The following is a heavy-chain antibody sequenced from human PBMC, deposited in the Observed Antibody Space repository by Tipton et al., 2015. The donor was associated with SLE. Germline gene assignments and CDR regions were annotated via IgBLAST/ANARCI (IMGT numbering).Heavy chain of an antibody. CDR2: ISYDGSNK. Sequence: SLRLSCAASGFTFSSYAMHWVRQAPGKGLEWVAVISYDGSNKYYADSVKGRFTISRDNSKNTLYLQMNSLRAEDTAVYYCAREAGYSYGYKEGYYFDYWGQGTLVTVSS. D-gene: IGHD5-18*01. CDR3: AREAGYSYGYKEGYYFDY. V-gene: IGHV3-30-3*01. J-gene: IGHJ4*02. CDR1: GFTFSSYA.